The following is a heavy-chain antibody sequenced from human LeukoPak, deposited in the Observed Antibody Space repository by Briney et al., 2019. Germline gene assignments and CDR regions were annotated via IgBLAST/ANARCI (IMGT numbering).Heavy chain of an antibody. CDR3: ARSVDTAIDY. D-gene: IGHD5-18*01. Sequence: PGRSLRLSCAASGFTFSSYGMHWVRQAPGKGLEWVSSISSSSSYIYYADSVKGRFTISRDNAKNSLYLQMNSLRAEDTAVYYCARSVDTAIDYWGQGTLVTVSS. J-gene: IGHJ4*02. CDR2: ISSSSSYI. V-gene: IGHV3-21*01. CDR1: GFTFSSYG.